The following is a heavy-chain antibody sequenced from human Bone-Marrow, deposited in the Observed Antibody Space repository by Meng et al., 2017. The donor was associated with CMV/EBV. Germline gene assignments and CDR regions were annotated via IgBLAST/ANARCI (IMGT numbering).Heavy chain of an antibody. V-gene: IGHV1-2*02. Sequence: QVQLVQSGPVAQKPAASVKASCQASGYTFTGYYMHWVRQAPGQWLEWMGWINPNSGGTNYAQKFQGRFSMTRDTSISTAYMELSRLRSADTAVYYCARVPAAMPGVDYWGQGTLVTVSS. D-gene: IGHD2-2*01. J-gene: IGHJ4*02. CDR1: GYTFTGYY. CDR2: INPNSGGT. CDR3: ARVPAAMPGVDY.